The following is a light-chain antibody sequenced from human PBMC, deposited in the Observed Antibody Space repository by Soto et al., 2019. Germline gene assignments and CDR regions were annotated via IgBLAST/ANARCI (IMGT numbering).Light chain of an antibody. CDR1: RDISVY. J-gene: IGKJ2*01. V-gene: IGKV1-33*01. CDR2: DAS. CDR3: QQYDNFPPYT. Sequence: DIQMTQSPSSLSASVGDRVTITCQASRDISVYLNWYQQKPGKPPKLLVYDASNLQTGVPSRFSGSGSGTHFTFTISSLQPEGIATYYCQQYDNFPPYTFGQGTKLEIK.